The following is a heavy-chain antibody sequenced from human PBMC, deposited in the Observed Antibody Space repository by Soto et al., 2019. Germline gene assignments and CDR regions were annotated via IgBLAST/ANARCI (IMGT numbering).Heavy chain of an antibody. CDR3: ARDMNYYYDSSGGENWFDP. V-gene: IGHV4-31*03. CDR2: IYYSGST. D-gene: IGHD3-22*01. Sequence: TSETLSLTCTVSGGSISSGGDYWSWIRQHPGKGLEWIGYIYYSGSTYYNPSLKSRVTISVDTSKNQFSLKLSSVTAADTAVYYCARDMNYYYDSSGGENWFDPWGQGTLVTVSS. J-gene: IGHJ5*02. CDR1: GGSISSGGDY.